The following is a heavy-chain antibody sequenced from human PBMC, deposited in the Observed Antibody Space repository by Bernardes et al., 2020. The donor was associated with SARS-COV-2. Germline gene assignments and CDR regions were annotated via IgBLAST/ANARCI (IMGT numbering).Heavy chain of an antibody. V-gene: IGHV3-33*01. CDR1: GFTFSRYG. Sequence: GGSLRLSGAASGFTFSRYGVHWVRQAPGKGLEWVAVIWSDGSNKYYADSVKGRFTILRDNAKNTLYLQMNSMRAEDTAVYYCARGYYYDSSGYYYVDYYYYYGMDVWGQVTTVTVSS. D-gene: IGHD3-22*01. CDR3: ARGYYYDSSGYYYVDYYYYYGMDV. CDR2: IWSDGSNK. J-gene: IGHJ6*02.